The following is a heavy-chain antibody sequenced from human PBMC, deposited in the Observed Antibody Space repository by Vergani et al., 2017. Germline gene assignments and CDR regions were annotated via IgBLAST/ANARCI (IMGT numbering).Heavy chain of an antibody. D-gene: IGHD1-26*01. Sequence: QVQLQQWGPGLLKPSETLSLTCAVYGSSLSGYSWSWFRLPPGKGLEWIGEINHSGTINYNPTLNSPLNGSIDTSRDHFSLKLRSVSAADTAVYFGARRAERWETLLRDDFDVWGQGTFVTVSP. CDR2: INHSGTI. CDR3: ARRAERWETLLRDDFDV. J-gene: IGHJ3*01. CDR1: GSSLSGYS. V-gene: IGHV4-34*01.